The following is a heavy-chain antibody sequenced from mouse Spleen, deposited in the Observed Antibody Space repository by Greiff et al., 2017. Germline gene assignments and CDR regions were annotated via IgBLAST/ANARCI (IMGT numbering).Heavy chain of an antibody. CDR1: GFSLTSYA. V-gene: IGHV2-9-1*01. CDR3: ATLPYYDYDDYAMDY. Sequence: VQLVESGPGLVAPSQSLSITCTVSGFSLTSYAISWVRQPPGKGLEWLGVIWTGGGTNYNSALKSRLSISKDNSKSQVFLKMNSLQTDDTARYYCATLPYYDYDDYAMDYWGQGTSVTVSS. CDR2: IWTGGGT. D-gene: IGHD2-4*01. J-gene: IGHJ4*01.